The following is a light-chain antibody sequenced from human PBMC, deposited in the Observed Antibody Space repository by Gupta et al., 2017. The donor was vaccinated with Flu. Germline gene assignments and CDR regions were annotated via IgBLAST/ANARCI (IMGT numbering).Light chain of an antibody. V-gene: IGKV3-15*01. CDR2: RAS. CDR1: QSVSSN. J-gene: IGKJ3*01. CDR3: QQYDNWPIT. Sequence: DIVMTQSPATLSVSPGERATLSCRASQSVSSNLAWYQQKPGQAPRLLIYRASTRATGIPARFSGSGSGTAFTLTISSLQSEDFAVYYCQQYDNWPITFGHGTKVDIK.